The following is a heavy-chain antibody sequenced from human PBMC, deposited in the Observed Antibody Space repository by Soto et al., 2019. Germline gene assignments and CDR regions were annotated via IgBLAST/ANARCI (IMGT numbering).Heavy chain of an antibody. V-gene: IGHV4-39*01. D-gene: IGHD2-2*01. CDR2: IYYSGST. CDR3: ARQRGGIVVVPAAMGMWGDYYGMDV. CDR1: GGSISSSSYY. J-gene: IGHJ6*02. Sequence: TLSLTCTVSGGSISSSSYYWGWIRQPPGKGLEWIGSIYYSGSTYYNPSLKSRVTISVDTSKNQFSLKLSSVTAADTAVYYCARQRGGIVVVPAAMGMWGDYYGMDVWGQGTTVNV.